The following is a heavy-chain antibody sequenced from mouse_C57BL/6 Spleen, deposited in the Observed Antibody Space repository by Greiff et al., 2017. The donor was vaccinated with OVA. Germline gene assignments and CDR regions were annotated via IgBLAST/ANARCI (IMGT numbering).Heavy chain of an antibody. D-gene: IGHD2-1*01. CDR1: GFTFSDYY. J-gene: IGHJ1*03. Sequence: EVKVEESGGGLVQPGGSLKLSCAASGFTFSDYYMYWVRQTPEKRLEWVAYISNGGGSTYYPDTVKGRFTISRDNAKNTLYLQMSRLKSEDTAMYYCARQTTEYFDVWGTGTTVTVSS. CDR2: ISNGGGST. CDR3: ARQTTEYFDV. V-gene: IGHV5-12*01.